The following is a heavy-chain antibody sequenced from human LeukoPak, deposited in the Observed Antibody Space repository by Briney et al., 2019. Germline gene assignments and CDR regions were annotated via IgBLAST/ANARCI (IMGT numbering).Heavy chain of an antibody. CDR1: GFTFGDYA. CDR3: AKDLSGGYYYMDV. V-gene: IGHV3-23*01. D-gene: IGHD1-14*01. CDR2: ISGSGTST. Sequence: GGSLRLSCTASGFTFGDYAMSWVRQAPGKGLEWVSAISGSGTSTYYADSVKGRFTISRDNSKNTLYLQMNSLRAEDTAVYYCAKDLSGGYYYMDVWGKGTTVTISS. J-gene: IGHJ6*03.